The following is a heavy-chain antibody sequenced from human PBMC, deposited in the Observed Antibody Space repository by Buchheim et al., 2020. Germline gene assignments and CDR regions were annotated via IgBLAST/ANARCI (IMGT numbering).Heavy chain of an antibody. CDR1: GFTFSSYD. Sequence: EVQLVESGGGLVQPGGSLRLSCAASGFTFSSYDMQWVRQVSGKGLEWVSAVGMAGDTHYSGSVRVRFTISRENATNSVYLQMNNLRAGDTAVYYCARDPSGRGMDVWGQGTT. CDR3: ARDPSGRGMDV. CDR2: VGMAGDT. J-gene: IGHJ6*02. V-gene: IGHV3-13*04.